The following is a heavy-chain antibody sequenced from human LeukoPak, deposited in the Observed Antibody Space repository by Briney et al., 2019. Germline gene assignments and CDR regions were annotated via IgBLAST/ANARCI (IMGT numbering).Heavy chain of an antibody. CDR1: GGSISSSSYY. V-gene: IGHV4-39*07. D-gene: IGHD2-15*01. CDR3: ARVGSGGMPGAFDI. CDR2: IYYSGST. J-gene: IGHJ3*02. Sequence: SETLSLTCTVSGGSISSSSYYWGWIRQPPGKGLEWIGSIYYSGSTYYNPSLKSRVTISVDTSKNQFSLKLSSVTAADTAVYYCARVGSGGMPGAFDIWGQGTMVTVSS.